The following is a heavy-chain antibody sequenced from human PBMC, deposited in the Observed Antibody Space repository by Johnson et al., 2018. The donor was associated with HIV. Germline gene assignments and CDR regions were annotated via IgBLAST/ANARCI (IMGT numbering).Heavy chain of an antibody. D-gene: IGHD1-26*01. J-gene: IGHJ3*02. CDR1: GFSFDDYG. CDR3: ARGRGELLGGAFDI. CDR2: INWNGGST. Sequence: VQLMESGGGAVRPGGSLRLSCAASGFSFDDYGMSWVRQAPGKGLEWVSGINWNGGSTGYADSVKGRFTISRDNAKNSLYLQMNSLRPEDAAVYYCARGRGELLGGAFDIWGQGTMVTVSS. V-gene: IGHV3-20*04.